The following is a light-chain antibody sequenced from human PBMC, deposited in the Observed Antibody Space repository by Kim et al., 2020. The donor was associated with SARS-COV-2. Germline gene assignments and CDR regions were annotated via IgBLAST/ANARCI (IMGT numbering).Light chain of an antibody. V-gene: IGLV3-25*03. CDR1: ALPKQY. CDR2: KDS. CDR3: QSADSSGTVV. J-gene: IGLJ2*01. Sequence: VSPGKRARITCSGAALPKQYAYWYQQKPGQAPVLVIYKDSERPSGNPERVSGSSSGATVTLTISGVQAEDEADYYCQSADSSGTVVFGGGTQLTVL.